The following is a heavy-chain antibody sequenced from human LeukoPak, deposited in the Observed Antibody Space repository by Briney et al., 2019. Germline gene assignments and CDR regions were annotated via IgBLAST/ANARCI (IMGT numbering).Heavy chain of an antibody. V-gene: IGHV4-4*02. J-gene: IGHJ5*02. Sequence: WETLSLICGVCVGFISSSNWWSGVRQPPGKGLEWIGELYLCGSTNYNPPLESRVPISVDKSKNQFSRKLRSVTPADTAVYYCAREAIVVVEAATSWLDPWGQGTLVTVSS. CDR1: VGFISSSNW. CDR3: AREAIVVVEAATSWLDP. D-gene: IGHD2-15*01. CDR2: LYLCGST.